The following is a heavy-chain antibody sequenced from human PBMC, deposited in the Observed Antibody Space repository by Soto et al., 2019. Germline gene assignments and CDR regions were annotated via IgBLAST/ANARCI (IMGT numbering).Heavy chain of an antibody. Sequence: SETLYLTCAFSVFSISSDYFWGWIRQPPGKGLEWIGSIYHTGTTYYSPSLKSRATIFLDTSKNQFSLNLTSVTAADTAIYYCARDGLRYVDRRGYYSGPTLDYWGQGARVNLSS. CDR1: VFSISSDYF. J-gene: IGHJ4*02. V-gene: IGHV4-38-2*02. CDR3: ARDGLRYVDRRGYYSGPTLDY. CDR2: IYHTGTT. D-gene: IGHD3-22*01.